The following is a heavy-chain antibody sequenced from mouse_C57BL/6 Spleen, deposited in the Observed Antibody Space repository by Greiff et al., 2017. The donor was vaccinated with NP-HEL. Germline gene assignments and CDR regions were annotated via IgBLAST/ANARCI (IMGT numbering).Heavy chain of an antibody. Sequence: QVQLQQPGAELVKPGASVKLSCKASGYTFTSYWMQWVKQRPGQGLEWIGEIDPSDSYTNYNQKFKGKATLTVDTSSSTAYMQLSSLTSEDSAVYYCASVDSSGYRDYWGQGTTLTVSS. CDR1: GYTFTSYW. V-gene: IGHV1-50*01. J-gene: IGHJ2*01. CDR2: IDPSDSYT. D-gene: IGHD3-2*02. CDR3: ASVDSSGYRDY.